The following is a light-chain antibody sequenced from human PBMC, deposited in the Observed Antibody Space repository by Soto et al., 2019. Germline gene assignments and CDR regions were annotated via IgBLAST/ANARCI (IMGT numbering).Light chain of an antibody. V-gene: IGLV4-60*03. CDR3: ETWDSNTRV. J-gene: IGLJ3*02. CDR1: SGHSNNI. Sequence: QPVLTQSSSASASLGSSVKLTCTLSSGHSNNIIAWHQQQPGEAPRYLMRLEGSGSYNKGSGVPDRFSGSSSGADRYLTVSNLQSEDEADYYCETWDSNTRVFGGGIKLTVL. CDR2: LEGSGSY.